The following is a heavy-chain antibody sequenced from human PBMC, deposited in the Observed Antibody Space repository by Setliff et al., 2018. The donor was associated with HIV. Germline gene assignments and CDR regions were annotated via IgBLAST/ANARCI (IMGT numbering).Heavy chain of an antibody. J-gene: IGHJ6*03. CDR1: GYFFTTHN. V-gene: IGHV1-8*02. D-gene: IGHD3-3*01. CDR2: MNPVRGAT. CDR3: ARAPGYYDSWSGFRNYYMDV. Sequence: ASVKVSCKASGYFFTTHNINWVRQATGQGLEWMGWMNPVRGATGIAQRFQGRVTMTRDNSISTAYTQLSGLTSEDTAGYYCARAPGYYDSWSGFRNYYMDVWGQGTGVTVSS.